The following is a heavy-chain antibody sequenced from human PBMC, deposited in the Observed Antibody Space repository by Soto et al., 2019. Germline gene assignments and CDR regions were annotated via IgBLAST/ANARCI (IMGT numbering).Heavy chain of an antibody. CDR1: GYSFTSYW. J-gene: IGHJ6*02. V-gene: IGHV5-10-1*01. CDR3: ARHPPITIFGVVIYDYYYGMDV. Sequence: PGESLKISCKGSGYSFTSYWISWVRQMPGKGLEWMGRIDPSDSYTNYSPSFQGHVTISADKSISTAYLQWSSLKASDTAMYYCARHPPITIFGVVIYDYYYGMDVWGQGTTVTVSS. CDR2: IDPSDSYT. D-gene: IGHD3-3*01.